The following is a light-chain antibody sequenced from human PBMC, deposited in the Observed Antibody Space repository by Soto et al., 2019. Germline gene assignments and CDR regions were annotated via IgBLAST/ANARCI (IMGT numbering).Light chain of an antibody. CDR1: QSVIRN. V-gene: IGKV3-15*01. CDR3: QQYNNWPRT. J-gene: IGKJ1*01. CDR2: GAS. Sequence: ERVMTQSPATLYVSPGERATLSCRASQSVIRNLAWYQQKPGQAPMLLIYGASTRATSIPARLSGSGYGTELTITISSMQSEDFEVYYCQQYNNWPRTFGQGTKVDI.